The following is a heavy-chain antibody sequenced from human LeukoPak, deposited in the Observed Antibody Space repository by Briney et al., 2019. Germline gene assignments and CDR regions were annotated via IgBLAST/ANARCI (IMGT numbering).Heavy chain of an antibody. CDR2: IDYDGGSG. V-gene: IGHV3-23*01. D-gene: IGHD6-25*01. Sequence: GGSLRLSCTVSGFTLSSYEMSWIRQAPGKGLEWVSSIDYDGGSGHYADSVKGRFTISRDNSNNTLFLHLNSLRGEDSAVYYCAKDLSGYGPYWYFDLWGRGTLVTVSS. CDR1: GFTLSSYE. CDR3: AKDLSGYGPYWYFDL. J-gene: IGHJ2*01.